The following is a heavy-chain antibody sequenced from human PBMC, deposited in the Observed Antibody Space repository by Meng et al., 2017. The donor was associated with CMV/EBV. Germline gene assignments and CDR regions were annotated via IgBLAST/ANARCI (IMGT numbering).Heavy chain of an antibody. CDR3: ARGAGYLVGPSKAWLDP. D-gene: IGHD3-9*01. CDR1: FSFNEVY. CDR2: ISFGGKNI. Sequence: FSFNEVYMTWIRQAPGKGLEWVAYISFGGKNINYADSVKGRFTVSRNNAENSLSLQMSSLRVEDSAVYYCARGAGYLVGPSKAWLDPWGQGTLVTVSS. J-gene: IGHJ5*02. V-gene: IGHV3-11*01.